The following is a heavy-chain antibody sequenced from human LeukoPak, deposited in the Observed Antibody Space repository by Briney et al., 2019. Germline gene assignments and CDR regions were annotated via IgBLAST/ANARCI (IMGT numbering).Heavy chain of an antibody. CDR3: AIMTSFDS. CDR1: GFTSANAS. Sequence: SLRLSCSASGFTSANASISSVRQAPQKRLEWVGRIKSRTDGGTTDYAASVKGRFTIPRDDSKNTLYLQMNSLKTDDTGVYYCAIMTSFDSWGQGTLFTVSS. D-gene: IGHD2-8*01. V-gene: IGHV3-15*01. CDR2: IKSRTDGGTT. J-gene: IGHJ4*02.